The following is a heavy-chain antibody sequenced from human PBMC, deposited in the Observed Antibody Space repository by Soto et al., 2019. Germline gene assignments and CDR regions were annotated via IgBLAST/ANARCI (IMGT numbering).Heavy chain of an antibody. D-gene: IGHD6-13*01. Sequence: PGESLKISCKGSGYSFTSYWIGWVRQMPGKGLEWMGIIYPGDSDTRYSPSFQGQVTISADKSISTAYLQWSSLRASDTAMYYCARTPPGQQLTTNWFDPWGQGTLVTVSS. V-gene: IGHV5-51*01. CDR1: GYSFTSYW. CDR3: ARTPPGQQLTTNWFDP. J-gene: IGHJ5*02. CDR2: IYPGDSDT.